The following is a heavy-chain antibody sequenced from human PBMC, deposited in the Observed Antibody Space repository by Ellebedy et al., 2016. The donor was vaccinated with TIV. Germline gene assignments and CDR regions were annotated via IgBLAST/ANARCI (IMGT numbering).Heavy chain of an antibody. V-gene: IGHV5-51*01. CDR1: GYNFNSYW. CDR3: VRQMDRSSWFLPGY. D-gene: IGHD6-13*01. Sequence: GESLKISCKGSGYNFNSYWIGWVRQMPGKGLECMGIIFPSDSDTRYSPSFQGQVTIPAHKSINTADLQWSSLKASDTAMYYCVRQMDRSSWFLPGYWGQGTLVTVSS. J-gene: IGHJ4*02. CDR2: IFPSDSDT.